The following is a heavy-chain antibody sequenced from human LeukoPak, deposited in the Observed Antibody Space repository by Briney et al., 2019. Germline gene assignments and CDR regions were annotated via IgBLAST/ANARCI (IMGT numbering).Heavy chain of an antibody. D-gene: IGHD3-22*01. J-gene: IGHJ3*02. V-gene: IGHV4-34*01. CDR3: ALYVSTYYSDTSASIRGASDI. Sequence: SETLSLTCAVYGGSFSGYYWSWIRQPPGKGLEWIGEIDHSGSTNYSPSLKSRVTISVDTSKNQFSLRLSSVTAADTAVYYCALYVSTYYSDTSASIRGASDIWAKGQWSPSLQ. CDR1: GGSFSGYY. CDR2: IDHSGST.